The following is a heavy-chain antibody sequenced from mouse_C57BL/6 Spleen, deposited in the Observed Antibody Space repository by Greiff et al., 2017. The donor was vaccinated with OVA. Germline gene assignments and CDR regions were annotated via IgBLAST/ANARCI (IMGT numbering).Heavy chain of an antibody. J-gene: IGHJ3*01. CDR2: IYIGNGYT. D-gene: IGHD2-4*01. CDR3: ARLRGSDYDGVFAY. V-gene: IGHV1-58*01. Sequence: VHVKQSGAELVRPGSSVKMSCKTSGYTFTSYGINWVKQRPGQGLEWIGYIYIGNGYTEYNEKFKGKATLTSDTSSSTAYMQLSSLTSEDSAIYFCARLRGSDYDGVFAYWGQGTLVTVSA. CDR1: GYTFTSYG.